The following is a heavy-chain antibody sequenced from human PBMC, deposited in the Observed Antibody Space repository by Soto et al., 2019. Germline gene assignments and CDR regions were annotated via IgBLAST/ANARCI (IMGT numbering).Heavy chain of an antibody. Sequence: EVQLVQSGAEVKKPGESLKISCKGSGYSFTSYWIGWVRQMPRKGLEWMGIIYPGDSDTRYSPSFQGQVTISADKSISTAYLQWSSLKASDTAMYYCARTAAAGKYYYGVDVWGQGTTVTVSS. CDR3: ARTAAAGKYYYGVDV. CDR2: IYPGDSDT. J-gene: IGHJ6*02. D-gene: IGHD6-13*01. V-gene: IGHV5-51*01. CDR1: GYSFTSYW.